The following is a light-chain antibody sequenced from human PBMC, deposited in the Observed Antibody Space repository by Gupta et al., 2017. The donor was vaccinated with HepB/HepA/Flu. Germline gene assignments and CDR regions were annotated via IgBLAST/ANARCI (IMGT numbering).Light chain of an antibody. Sequence: RMTESPSSFSASTGDRVTITCRASQDISSFLAWYQQKPGKAPNLLIHSASTLEGGVPSRFSGGGSGTDFTFTISSLQSEDFATYYCQQYSTYPFTFGGGTKVEI. CDR1: QDISSF. CDR3: QQYSTYPFT. CDR2: SAS. J-gene: IGKJ4*01. V-gene: IGKV1-8*01.